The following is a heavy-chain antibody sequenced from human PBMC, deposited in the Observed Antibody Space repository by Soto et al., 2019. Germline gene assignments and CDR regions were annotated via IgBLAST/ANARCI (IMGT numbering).Heavy chain of an antibody. CDR3: ATNYAYADGYYWYGIDA. CDR1: GFTFSRYW. Sequence: VQLVESGGGLVLPGGSLSLSCAASGFTFSRYWMHWVRQAPGKGLVWVSRISSYGSDTHYADSVKGRFTISRDNAKNTLYLKMNSPRADDTAVYYCATNYAYADGYYWYGIDAWGQGTSVSVSS. CDR2: ISSYGSDT. V-gene: IGHV3-74*01. J-gene: IGHJ6*01. D-gene: IGHD3-16*01.